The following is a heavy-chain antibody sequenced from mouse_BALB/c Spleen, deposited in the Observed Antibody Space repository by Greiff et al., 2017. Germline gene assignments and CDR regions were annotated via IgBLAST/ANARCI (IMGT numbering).Heavy chain of an antibody. Sequence: VQLQQSGPELVRPGVSVKISCKGSGYTFTDYAMHWVKQGHAKSLEWIGVISTYYGNTNYNQKFKGKATMTVDKSSSTAYMELARLTSEDSAIYYCARDRTGTGYFDYWGQGTTLTVSS. CDR2: ISTYYGNT. CDR1: GYTFTDYA. V-gene: IGHV1-67*01. CDR3: ARDRTGTGYFDY. D-gene: IGHD4-1*01. J-gene: IGHJ2*01.